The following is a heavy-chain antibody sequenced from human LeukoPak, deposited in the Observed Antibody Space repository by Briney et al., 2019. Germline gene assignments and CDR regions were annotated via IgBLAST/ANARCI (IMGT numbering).Heavy chain of an antibody. J-gene: IGHJ6*02. CDR1: GYTFTSYG. V-gene: IGHV1-18*01. CDR2: ISAYNGNT. Sequence: ASVKVSCKASGYTFTSYGISWVRPAPGQGLEWMGWISAYNGNTNYAQKLQGRVTMTTDTSTSTAYMELRSLRSDDTAVYYCARGSTVRHYYYYGMDVWGQGTTVTVSS. D-gene: IGHD4-11*01. CDR3: ARGSTVRHYYYYGMDV.